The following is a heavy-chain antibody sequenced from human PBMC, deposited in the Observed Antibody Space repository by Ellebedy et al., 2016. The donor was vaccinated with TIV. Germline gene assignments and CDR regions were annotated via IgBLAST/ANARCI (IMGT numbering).Heavy chain of an antibody. Sequence: SETLSLXCTVSGGSISSPSFHWGWTRQSPGQGLEWVGSIDYSGRTYYNTSLKSRVTISIDTSKKVFSLHLSSVTAADTAVYFCARHLGGDYCDYWGQGTLVTVSS. CDR3: ARHLGGDYCDY. J-gene: IGHJ4*02. CDR1: GGSISSPSFH. V-gene: IGHV4-39*01. D-gene: IGHD3-16*01. CDR2: IDYSGRT.